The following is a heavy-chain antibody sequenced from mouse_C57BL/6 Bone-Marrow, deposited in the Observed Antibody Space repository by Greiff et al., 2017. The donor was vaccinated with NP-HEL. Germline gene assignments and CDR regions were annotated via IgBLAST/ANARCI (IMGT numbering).Heavy chain of an antibody. V-gene: IGHV14-3*01. D-gene: IGHD1-1*01. J-gene: IGHJ1*03. Sequence: VQLQQSVAELVRPGASVKLSCTASGFTIKNTYMHWVKQRPEQGLEWIGRIDPANGNTKYAPKFQGKATITADTSSNTAYLQLSSLTSEDTAIYYCASPTTGSSSGDFDVWGTGTTVTVSS. CDR1: GFTIKNTY. CDR2: IDPANGNT. CDR3: ASPTTGSSSGDFDV.